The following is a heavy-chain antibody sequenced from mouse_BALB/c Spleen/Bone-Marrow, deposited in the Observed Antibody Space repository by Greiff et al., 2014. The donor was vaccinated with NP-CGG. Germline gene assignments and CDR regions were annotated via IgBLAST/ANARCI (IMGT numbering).Heavy chain of an antibody. CDR3: ARGYGNSAWFAY. CDR2: IAPGSGST. CDR1: GYTFTSYW. D-gene: IGHD2-10*02. J-gene: IGHJ3*01. Sequence: DLVKPGASVKLSCKASGYTFTSYWINWIKQRPGQGLEWIGRIAPGSGSTYYNEMFKGKATLTVDTSSSKAYIQLSSLSSEDSAVYFCARGYGNSAWFAYWGQGTLVTVSA. V-gene: IGHV1S41*01.